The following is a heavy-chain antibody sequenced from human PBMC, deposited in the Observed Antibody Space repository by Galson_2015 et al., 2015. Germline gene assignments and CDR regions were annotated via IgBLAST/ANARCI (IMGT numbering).Heavy chain of an antibody. V-gene: IGHV4-4*02. CDR2: IYHSGST. J-gene: IGHJ2*01. CDR1: GGSISSSNW. CDR3: ALEIAVANNWYFDL. Sequence: LSLTCAVSGGSISSSNWWSWVRQPPGKGLEWIGEIYHSGSTNYNPSLKSRVTISVDKSKNQFSLKLSSVTAADTAVYYCALEIAVANNWYFDLWGRGTLVTVSS. D-gene: IGHD6-19*01.